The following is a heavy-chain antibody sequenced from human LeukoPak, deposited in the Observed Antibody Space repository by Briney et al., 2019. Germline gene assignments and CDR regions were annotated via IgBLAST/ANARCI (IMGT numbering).Heavy chain of an antibody. CDR2: IYYSGST. CDR1: GGSISSYY. D-gene: IGHD3-22*01. J-gene: IGHJ3*02. CDR3: ATDSSGYYPPGDAFDI. Sequence: SETLSLTCTVSGGSISSYYWSWIRQPPGKGLGWIGYIYYSGSTNYNPSLKSRVTISVDTSKNQFSLKLSSVTAADTAVYYCATDSSGYYPPGDAFDIWGQGAMVTVSS. V-gene: IGHV4-59*01.